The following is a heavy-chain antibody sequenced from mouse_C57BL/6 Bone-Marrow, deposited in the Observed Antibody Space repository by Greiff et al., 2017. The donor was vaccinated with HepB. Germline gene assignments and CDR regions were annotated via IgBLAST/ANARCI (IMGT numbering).Heavy chain of an antibody. D-gene: IGHD1-1*01. J-gene: IGHJ3*01. CDR2: IRNKANNHAT. V-gene: IGHV6-6*01. CDR1: GFTFSDAW. CDR3: TRSPYYGQPLFAY. Sequence: EVMLVESGGGLVQPGGSMKLSCAASGFTFSDAWMDWVRQSPEKGLEWVAEIRNKANNHATYYAESVKGRFTISRDDSTSSVYLQMNSLRAEDTGIYYCTRSPYYGQPLFAYWGQGTLVTVSA.